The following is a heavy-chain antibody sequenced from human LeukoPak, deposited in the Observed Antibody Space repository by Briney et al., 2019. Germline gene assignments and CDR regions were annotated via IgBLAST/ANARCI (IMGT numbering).Heavy chain of an antibody. J-gene: IGHJ3*02. V-gene: IGHV4-4*07. Sequence: SETLSLTCTVSGGSISNYYWSWLRQPAGKGLEWIGRIYTSGSTNYNPSLKSRVTMSVDTSKNQFSLKLSSVTAADTAVHYCARDKSGWLNDDAFDIWGQGTMVTVSS. CDR3: ARDKSGWLNDDAFDI. D-gene: IGHD6-19*01. CDR1: GGSISNYY. CDR2: IYTSGST.